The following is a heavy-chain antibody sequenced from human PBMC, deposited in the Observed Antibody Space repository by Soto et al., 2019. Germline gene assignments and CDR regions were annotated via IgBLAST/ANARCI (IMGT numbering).Heavy chain of an antibody. CDR3: ARESRFLEWLSLNWFDP. CDR1: GLTFSSYS. D-gene: IGHD3-3*01. V-gene: IGHV3-48*02. Sequence: GGSLRLSCAASGLTFSSYSMNWVRQAPGKGLEWVSYISSSSSTIYYADSVKGRFTISRDNAKNSLYLQMNSLRDEDTAVYHCARESRFLEWLSLNWFDPWGQGTLVTVSS. CDR2: ISSSSSTI. J-gene: IGHJ5*02.